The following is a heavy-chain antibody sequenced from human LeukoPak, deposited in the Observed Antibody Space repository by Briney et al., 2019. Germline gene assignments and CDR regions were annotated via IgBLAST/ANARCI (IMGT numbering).Heavy chain of an antibody. CDR1: GFTFSSYE. CDR3: AGDVLLGGDIVVGDYFDY. V-gene: IGHV3-48*03. CDR2: ISSSGSTI. Sequence: PTGGSLRLSCAASGFTFSSYEMNWVRQAPGKGLEWVSYISSSGSTIYYADSVKGRFTISRDNAKNSLYLQMNSLRAEDTAVYYCAGDVLLGGDIVVGDYFDYWGQGTLVTVSS. D-gene: IGHD2-2*01. J-gene: IGHJ4*02.